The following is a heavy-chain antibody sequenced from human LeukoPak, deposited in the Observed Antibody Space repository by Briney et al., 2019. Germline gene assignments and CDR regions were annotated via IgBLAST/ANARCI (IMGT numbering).Heavy chain of an antibody. J-gene: IGHJ4*02. CDR2: IIPIFGTA. Sequence: SVKVSCKASGGTFSSYAISWVRQAPGQGLEWMGGIIPIFGTANYAQKFQGRVTITADESTSTAYMELSSLRSEDTAVYYCATDLARVPAARSFDYWGQGTLVTVSS. D-gene: IGHD2-2*01. CDR3: ATDLARVPAARSFDY. V-gene: IGHV1-69*13. CDR1: GGTFSSYA.